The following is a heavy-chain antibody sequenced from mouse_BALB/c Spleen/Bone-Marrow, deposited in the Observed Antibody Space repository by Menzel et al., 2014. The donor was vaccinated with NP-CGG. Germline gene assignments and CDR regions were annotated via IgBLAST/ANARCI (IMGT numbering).Heavy chain of an antibody. CDR1: GYTLTSYW. CDR3: ARDYDFCFLYV. D-gene: IGHD2-4*01. V-gene: IGHV1S81*02. Sequence: VKLQESGADLVTPGASVKMSCKASGYTLTSYWMHWVQQRPGKGLEWIGEINPSNGRTNYNEKFKSKATLTVDTSSRTAYMQHSTLTSEVSAVYYSARDYDFCFLYVWGVGTPVTVSS. J-gene: IGHJ1*01. CDR2: INPSNGRT.